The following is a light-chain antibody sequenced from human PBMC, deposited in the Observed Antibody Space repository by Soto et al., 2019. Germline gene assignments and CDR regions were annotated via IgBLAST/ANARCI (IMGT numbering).Light chain of an antibody. V-gene: IGLV2-8*01. CDR2: EVS. CDR1: SSDVGGYKY. J-gene: IGLJ1*01. CDR3: SSYAGSTDFV. Sequence: QSVLSQPPSASGSLGQSVTISCTGSSSDVGGYKYVSWYQQYPGTALKLMIYEVSKRPSGVPDRFSGSKSGNTASLTVSGLQADDEADYYCSSYAGSTDFVFGTGTKLTVL.